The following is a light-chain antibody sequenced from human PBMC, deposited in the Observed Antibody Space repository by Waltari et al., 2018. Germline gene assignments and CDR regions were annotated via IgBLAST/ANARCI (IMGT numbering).Light chain of an antibody. CDR1: ALPKQY. CDR3: QSADSSGKI. CDR2: KDS. V-gene: IGLV3-25*03. Sequence: SYDLTQPPSVSVSPGQTARITCSGDALPKQYTYWYQQKPGQAPVAVIYKDSERPSGNPERFSVSSSGTTVTLTISVVQAEDEADYYCQSADSSGKIFVGGTKLTVL. J-gene: IGLJ2*01.